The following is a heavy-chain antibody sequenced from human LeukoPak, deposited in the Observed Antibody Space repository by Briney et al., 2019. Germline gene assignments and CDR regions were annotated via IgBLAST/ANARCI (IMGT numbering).Heavy chain of an antibody. CDR1: GGTLSSYA. CDR3: AKQLGYCSDGSCYFPY. J-gene: IGHJ4*02. CDR2: IISIFGTA. D-gene: IGHD2-15*01. V-gene: IGHV1-69*13. Sequence: SVKVSCKASGGTLSSYAISWVRQAPGQGLEWMGGIISIFGTANYAQKFQGRVTITADESTSTAYMELSSLRSEDTAVYYCAKQLGYCSDGSCYFPYWGQGTLVTVSS.